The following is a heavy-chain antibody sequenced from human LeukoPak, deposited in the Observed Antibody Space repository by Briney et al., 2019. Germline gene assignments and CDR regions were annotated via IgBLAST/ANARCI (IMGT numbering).Heavy chain of an antibody. CDR2: ISSSSSYI. D-gene: IGHD3-16*02. J-gene: IGHJ4*02. Sequence: GGSLRLSCAASGFTFSSYSMNWARQAPGKGLEWVSSISSSSSYIYYADSVKGRFTISRDNAKNSLYLQMNSLRAEDTAVYYCAKDLTYDYVWGSYRPLDWGQGTLVTVSS. CDR3: AKDLTYDYVWGSYRPLD. V-gene: IGHV3-21*04. CDR1: GFTFSSYS.